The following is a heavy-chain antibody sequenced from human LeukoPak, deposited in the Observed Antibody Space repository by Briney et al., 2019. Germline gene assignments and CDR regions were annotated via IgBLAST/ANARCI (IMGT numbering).Heavy chain of an antibody. Sequence: SVKVSCKAFGGTFSNYAIAWVRQAPGQGLEWMGRIIPIFGTANYAQKFQGRVTITTDESTSTDYMELSSLRSEDTAVYYCARGDGYGYNWFDSWGQGTLVTVSS. CDR3: ARGDGYGYNWFDS. J-gene: IGHJ5*01. V-gene: IGHV1-69*05. CDR2: IIPIFGTA. CDR1: GGTFSNYA. D-gene: IGHD5-24*01.